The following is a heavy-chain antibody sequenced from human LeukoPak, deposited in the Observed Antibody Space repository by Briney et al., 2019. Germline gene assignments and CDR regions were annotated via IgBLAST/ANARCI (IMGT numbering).Heavy chain of an antibody. CDR1: RFTFSSYG. D-gene: IGHD6-6*01. CDR3: AKDRRAARGVGAFDI. CDR2: IWYDGSNK. V-gene: IGHV3-33*06. Sequence: GGSLRLSCAASRFTFSSYGMHWVRQAAGKGLEWVALIWYDGSNKFYADSVKGRFTISRDNSKNTLYLQMNSLRAEDTAVYYCAKDRRAARGVGAFDIWGQGTMVTVSS. J-gene: IGHJ3*02.